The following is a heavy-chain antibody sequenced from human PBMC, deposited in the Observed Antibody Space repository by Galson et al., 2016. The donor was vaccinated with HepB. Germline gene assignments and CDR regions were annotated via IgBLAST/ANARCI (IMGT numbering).Heavy chain of an antibody. CDR2: MNPRSGKT. D-gene: IGHD4-17*01. Sequence: SVKVSCKASGYTFTSYEINWVRQAPGQGLEWMGWMNPRSGKTGFAHKFLDRVTLTSDTSTSTAYMELSSLRSEDTAIYFCTRHLGYGDYAGGDPWGRGTPVIVSS. CDR1: GYTFTSYE. J-gene: IGHJ5*02. V-gene: IGHV1-8*01. CDR3: TRHLGYGDYAGGDP.